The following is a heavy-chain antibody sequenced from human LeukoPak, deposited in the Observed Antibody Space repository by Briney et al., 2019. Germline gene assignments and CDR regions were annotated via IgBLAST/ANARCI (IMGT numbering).Heavy chain of an antibody. CDR1: GFTFSSYA. CDR2: ISYDGSNK. CDR3: ARDYGWLQLGVADAFDI. J-gene: IGHJ3*02. D-gene: IGHD5-24*01. Sequence: HPGGSLRLSCAASGFTFSSYAMHWVRQAPGKGLEWVAVISYDGSNKYYADSVKGRFTISRDNSKNTLYLQMNSLRAEDTAVYYCARDYGWLQLGVADAFDIWGQGTMATVPS. V-gene: IGHV3-30-3*01.